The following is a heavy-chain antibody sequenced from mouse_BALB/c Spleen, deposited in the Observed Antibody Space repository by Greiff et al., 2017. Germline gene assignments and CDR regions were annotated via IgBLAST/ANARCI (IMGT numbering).Heavy chain of an antibody. D-gene: IGHD2-2*01. J-gene: IGHJ1*01. CDR3: ARAWGYESYWYFDV. CDR1: GYSITSGYY. CDR2: ISYDGSN. V-gene: IGHV3-6*02. Sequence: EVQLQESGPGLVKPSQSLSLTCSVTGYSITSGYYWNWIRQFPGNKLEWMGYISYDGSNNYNPSLKNRISITRDTSKNQFFLKLNSVTTEDTATYYCARAWGYESYWYFDVWGAGTTVTVSS.